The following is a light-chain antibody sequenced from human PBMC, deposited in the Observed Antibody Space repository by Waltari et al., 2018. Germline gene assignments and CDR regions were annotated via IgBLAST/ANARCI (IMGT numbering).Light chain of an antibody. CDR3: AAWDDSPSGHVV. Sequence: SVLTHPPSSSGAPGQRVPISCSARSSHIGSPYVSLSPQLPGTAPNLLIYTDDQRAAGVPDRVSASKSGTSASLAISGLRSEDEADYYCAAWDDSPSGHVVFGGGTKLTVL. V-gene: IGLV1-47*02. J-gene: IGLJ2*01. CDR2: TDD. CDR1: SSHIGSPY.